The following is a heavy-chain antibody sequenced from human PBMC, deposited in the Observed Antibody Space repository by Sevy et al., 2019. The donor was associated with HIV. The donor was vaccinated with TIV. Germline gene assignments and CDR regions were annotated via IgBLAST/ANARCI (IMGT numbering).Heavy chain of an antibody. Sequence: GGSLRLSCAASGFTFSSYAMSWVRQAPGKGLEWISAISDSDGTTYYADSVKGRFTMSRDNSKNMLYLQMNSLRAEDTTVYYCAKDPAGGSGYSRYFDYWGQGTLVTVSS. V-gene: IGHV3-23*01. CDR1: GFTFSSYA. D-gene: IGHD3-22*01. CDR3: AKDPAGGSGYSRYFDY. J-gene: IGHJ4*02. CDR2: ISDSDGTT.